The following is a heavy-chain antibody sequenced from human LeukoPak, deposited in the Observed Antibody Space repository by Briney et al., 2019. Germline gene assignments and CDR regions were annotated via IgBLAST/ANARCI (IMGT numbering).Heavy chain of an antibody. J-gene: IGHJ6*03. CDR1: GYSISSGYY. D-gene: IGHD3-22*01. CDR2: IYHSGST. Sequence: PSETLSLTCTVSGYSISSGYYWGWIRQPPGKGLEWIGSIYHSGSTYYNPSLKSRVTISVDTSKNQFSLQLNSVTPEDTAVYYCARGGVYKDYETTYYYYMDVWGKGTTVTISS. CDR3: ARGGVYKDYETTYYYYMDV. V-gene: IGHV4-38-2*02.